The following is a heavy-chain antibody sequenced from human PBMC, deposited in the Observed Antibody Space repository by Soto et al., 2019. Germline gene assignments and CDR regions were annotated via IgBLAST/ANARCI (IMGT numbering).Heavy chain of an antibody. CDR1: GFTLTHSA. CDR2: IVVGSGNT. J-gene: IGHJ3*01. D-gene: IGHD1-7*01. V-gene: IGHV1-58*01. CDR3: AADDSSGTSNF. Sequence: SVKVSCKASGFTLTHSAVQWVRRARGQRLEWIGWIVVGSGNTDYGQKFQERVTITRDMSTNTAYMELISLRSEDTAVYYCAADDSSGTSNFWGQGTMVTVS.